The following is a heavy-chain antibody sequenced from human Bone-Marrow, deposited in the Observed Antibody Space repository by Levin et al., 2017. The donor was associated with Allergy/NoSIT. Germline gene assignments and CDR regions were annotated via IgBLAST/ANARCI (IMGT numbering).Heavy chain of an antibody. CDR1: GGSISSSSYY. V-gene: IGHV4-39*01. J-gene: IGHJ2*01. CDR3: ARLAPNWNYHWYFDL. Sequence: SQTLSLTCTVSGGSISSSSYYWGWIRQPPGKGLEWIGSIYYSGSTYYNPSLKSRVTISVDTSKNQFSLKLSSVTAADTAVYYCARLAPNWNYHWYFDLWGRGTLVTVSS. D-gene: IGHD1-7*01. CDR2: IYYSGST.